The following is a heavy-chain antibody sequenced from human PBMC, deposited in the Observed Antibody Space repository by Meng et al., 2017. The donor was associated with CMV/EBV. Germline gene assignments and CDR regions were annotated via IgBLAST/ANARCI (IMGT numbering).Heavy chain of an antibody. V-gene: IGHV3-30*02. Sequence: GESLKISCVASGFTFSDYGMHWVRQAPGKGLEWVTFIHYDTRSIDYADSVKGRFTISRDDSKNTLYLQMNSLRPEDTAMYYCARGLRYSLNWPDYWGQGTLVTVSS. CDR1: GFTFSDYG. CDR2: IHYDTRSI. CDR3: ARGLRYSLNWPDY. J-gene: IGHJ4*02. D-gene: IGHD1-1*01.